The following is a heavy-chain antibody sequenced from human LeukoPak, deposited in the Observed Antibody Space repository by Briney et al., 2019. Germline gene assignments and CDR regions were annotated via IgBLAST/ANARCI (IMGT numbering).Heavy chain of an antibody. D-gene: IGHD3-16*01. CDR2: ISWNSGTI. Sequence: GGSLRLSCAASGFSYYDYAMHWVRQPPGKGLEWVTGISWNSGTIVYADSVKGRFTISRDNAKNSLYLQMNSLRAEDTAVYYCAIWGGYGHGIEFWGQGTLVTVSS. CDR3: AIWGGYGHGIEF. V-gene: IGHV3-9*01. CDR1: GFSYYDYA. J-gene: IGHJ4*02.